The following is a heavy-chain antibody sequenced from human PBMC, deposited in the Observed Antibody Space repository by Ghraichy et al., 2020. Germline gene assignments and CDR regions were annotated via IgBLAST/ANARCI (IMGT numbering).Heavy chain of an antibody. Sequence: SETLSLTCAVSGGSISSGGYSWSWIRQPPGKGLEWIGYIYHSGSTYYNPSLKSRVTISVDRSKNQFSLKLSSVTAADTAVYYCASSKYGYIGLFPGGMDVWGQGTTVTVSS. J-gene: IGHJ6*02. D-gene: IGHD5-18*01. CDR2: IYHSGST. CDR1: GGSISSGGYS. V-gene: IGHV4-30-2*01. CDR3: ASSKYGYIGLFPGGMDV.